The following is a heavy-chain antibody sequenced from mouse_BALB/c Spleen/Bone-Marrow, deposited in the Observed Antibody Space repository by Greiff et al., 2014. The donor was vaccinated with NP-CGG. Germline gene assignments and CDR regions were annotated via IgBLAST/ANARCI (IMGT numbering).Heavy chain of an antibody. CDR2: IDPAIGNS. J-gene: IGHJ4*01. CDR1: GFNIKDTY. CDR3: ARRYYNMAMDY. D-gene: IGHD1-1*01. V-gene: IGHV14-3*02. Sequence: EVQLQQSGADLVRPAASVKLSCTASGFNIKDTYIHWVKQRPEQGLEWIGRIDPAIGNSKYGPNFQGKTTFTSDTSSNTAYLQLSSLTTEDTAVYYCARRYYNMAMDYWGQGTTVTVSS.